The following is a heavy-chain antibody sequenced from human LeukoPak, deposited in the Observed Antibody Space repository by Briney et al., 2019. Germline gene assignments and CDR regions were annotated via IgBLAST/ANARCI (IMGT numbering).Heavy chain of an antibody. CDR3: ARVGYYASGPFSYFDY. Sequence: GGSLRLSCAASGFTFSGYAMHWVRQAPGKGLEWVAVISYDESNEYYADSVKGRFTISRDNSKNTLYLQMNSLSVEDTAVYYCARVGYYASGPFSYFDYWGQGTLVTVSS. D-gene: IGHD3-10*01. CDR2: ISYDESNE. J-gene: IGHJ4*02. V-gene: IGHV3-30-3*01. CDR1: GFTFSGYA.